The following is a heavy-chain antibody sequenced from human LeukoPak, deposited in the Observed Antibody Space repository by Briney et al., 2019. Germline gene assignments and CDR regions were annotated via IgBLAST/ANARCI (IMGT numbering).Heavy chain of an antibody. V-gene: IGHV4-59*01. CDR3: ARDRRAYSSSWYTNWFDP. CDR2: IYYSRST. D-gene: IGHD6-13*01. Sequence: SETLSLTCTVSGGSISSYYWSWIRQPPGKGLEWIGYIYYSRSTNYNPSLKSRVTISVDTSKNQFSLKLSSVTAADTAVYYCARDRRAYSSSWYTNWFDPWGQGTLVTVSS. J-gene: IGHJ5*02. CDR1: GGSISSYY.